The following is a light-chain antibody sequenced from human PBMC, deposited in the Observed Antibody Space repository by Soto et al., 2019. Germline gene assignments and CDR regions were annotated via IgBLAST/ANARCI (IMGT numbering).Light chain of an antibody. CDR2: GAS. CDR3: QQYGSSPRT. J-gene: IGKJ1*01. Sequence: EIVLTQSPGTLSLSPGERATLSCRASQSVSSNKLAWYQQKPGQAPRLLIYGASDRATGIPDRFSGSGSGTDFSLSISRLEPEDFAVYHSQQYGSSPRTFGQGTKVEIK. CDR1: QSVSSNK. V-gene: IGKV3-20*01.